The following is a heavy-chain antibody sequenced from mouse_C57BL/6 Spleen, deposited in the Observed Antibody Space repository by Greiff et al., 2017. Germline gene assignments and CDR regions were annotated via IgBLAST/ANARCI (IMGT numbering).Heavy chain of an antibody. CDR1: GFSLTSYG. D-gene: IGHD2-4*01. CDR3: ARKAYYDPYAMDY. V-gene: IGHV2-2*01. Sequence: QVHVKQSGPGLVQPSQSLSITCTVSGFSLTSYGVHWVRQSPGKGLEWLGVIWSGGSTDYNAAFISRLSISKDNSKSQVFFKMNSLQADDTAIYYCARKAYYDPYAMDYWGQGTSVTVSS. CDR2: IWSGGST. J-gene: IGHJ4*01.